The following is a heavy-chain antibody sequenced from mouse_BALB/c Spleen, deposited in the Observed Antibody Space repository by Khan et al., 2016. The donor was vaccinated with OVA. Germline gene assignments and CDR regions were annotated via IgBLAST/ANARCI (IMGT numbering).Heavy chain of an antibody. Sequence: EVQLQESGPGLVKPSQSLSLTCSVTGYLITSGCYWNWIRQFPGNKLEWMGHISYDGNNNYNPSLKNRISITRDTSKNQFFLRLNSGTTEDTATYFCARDEGYYYGDYFDYWGQGTTLTVSS. CDR2: ISYDGNN. D-gene: IGHD1-1*01. V-gene: IGHV3-6*02. J-gene: IGHJ2*01. CDR3: ARDEGYYYGDYFDY. CDR1: GYLITSGCY.